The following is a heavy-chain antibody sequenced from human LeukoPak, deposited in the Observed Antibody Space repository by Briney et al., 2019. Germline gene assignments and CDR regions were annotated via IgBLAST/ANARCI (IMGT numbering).Heavy chain of an antibody. CDR3: ARGLDVPTAITFEY. D-gene: IGHD2-2*02. J-gene: IGHJ4*02. Sequence: PGKSLRLSCAASGFTFSSYAMHWVRQAPGKGLEWVAFILHDGSNKYYGDSVKGRFTISRDNSKNTLYLQMNSLRAEDTAVYYCARGLDVPTAITFEYWGQGTLVIASS. V-gene: IGHV3-30*04. CDR2: ILHDGSNK. CDR1: GFTFSSYA.